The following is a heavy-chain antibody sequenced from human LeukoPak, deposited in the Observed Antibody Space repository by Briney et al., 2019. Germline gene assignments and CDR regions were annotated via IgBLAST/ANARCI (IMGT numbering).Heavy chain of an antibody. CDR3: AGGLGYARTY. D-gene: IGHD2-2*01. Sequence: GGSLRLSCVPSGLTVSSNYMSWVRQVPGKGLEWVSVTYSGGSTDYADSVKGRFTISRDNSKNTLYLQMNTLRVEDTAVYYCAGGLGYARTYWGQGTLVTVSS. CDR2: TYSGGST. CDR1: GLTVSSNY. V-gene: IGHV3-66*01. J-gene: IGHJ4*02.